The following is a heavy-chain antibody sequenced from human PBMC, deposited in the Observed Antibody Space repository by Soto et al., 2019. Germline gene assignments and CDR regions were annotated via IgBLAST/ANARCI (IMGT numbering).Heavy chain of an antibody. Sequence: SQTLSLTCAISGDSVSSNSAAWNWIRQTPSRGLEWLGRTYYRSEWKNASAESVKSRITITPDTSKNQFSLQLNSVTPEDTAVNYCARNPVAGGILDYWGQGILVTVSS. J-gene: IGHJ4*02. CDR1: GDSVSSNSAA. D-gene: IGHD6-19*01. V-gene: IGHV6-1*01. CDR3: ARNPVAGGILDY. CDR2: TYYRSEWKN.